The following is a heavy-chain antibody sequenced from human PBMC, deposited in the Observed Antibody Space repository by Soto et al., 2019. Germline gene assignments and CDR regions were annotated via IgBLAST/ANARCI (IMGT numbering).Heavy chain of an antibody. Sequence: QVQLVESGGGAVQPGRSLRLSCAASGFTFSSYGMHWVRQAPGKGLEWVAVIWYDGSNKYYADSVKGRFTISRDNSKNTLYLQMNSLRAEDTAVYYCARDPAPPHYYDSSGYFDYWGQGTLVTVSS. CDR2: IWYDGSNK. CDR1: GFTFSSYG. V-gene: IGHV3-33*01. J-gene: IGHJ4*02. D-gene: IGHD3-22*01. CDR3: ARDPAPPHYYDSSGYFDY.